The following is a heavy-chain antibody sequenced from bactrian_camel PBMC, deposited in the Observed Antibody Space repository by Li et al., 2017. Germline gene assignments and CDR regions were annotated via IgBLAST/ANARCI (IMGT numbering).Heavy chain of an antibody. V-gene: IGHV3S9*01. J-gene: IGHJ4*01. Sequence: HVQLVESGGGSVQAGGSLTISCAFSGYTSSSYCLAWFRQVPGKEREGVAGTDSTGTTTYADAVKGRFTISQDSAKRIMYLRMTNLKPEDTAMYYCAAFDAPAGPYVLGSGGYCFQRSSSYETQGQGTQVTVS. CDR1: GYTSSSYC. D-gene: IGHD5*01. CDR2: TDSTGTT.